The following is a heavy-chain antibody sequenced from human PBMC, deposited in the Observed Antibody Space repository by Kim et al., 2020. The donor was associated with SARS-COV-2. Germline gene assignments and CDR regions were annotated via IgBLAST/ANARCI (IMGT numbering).Heavy chain of an antibody. V-gene: IGHV5-51*01. CDR1: GYSFTTYY. D-gene: IGHD3-10*01. CDR2: SYPGDSDT. Sequence: GESLQISCKGSGYSFTTYYIAWVRQMPGKGLEWMGISYPGDSDTTYSPSFQGQVTISADKSISTAYLQFRSLKASDTAMYYCARAPGRSGGYFDFWGRGTLVTVSS. CDR3: ARAPGRSGGYFDF. J-gene: IGHJ4*02.